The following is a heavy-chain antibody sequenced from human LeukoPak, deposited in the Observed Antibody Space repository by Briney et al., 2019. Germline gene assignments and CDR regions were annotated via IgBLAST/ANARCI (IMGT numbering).Heavy chain of an antibody. V-gene: IGHV5-10-1*01. J-gene: IGHJ4*02. CDR1: GYSFTSYW. CDR3: ARHDIVVVVAAADY. Sequence: GESLKISCKGSGYSFTSYWISWVRQMPGKGLEWMGRIDPSDSYTNYSPSFQGRVTISADKSISTAYLQWSSLKASDTAMYYCARHDIVVVVAAADYWGQGTLVTVSS. D-gene: IGHD2-15*01. CDR2: IDPSDSYT.